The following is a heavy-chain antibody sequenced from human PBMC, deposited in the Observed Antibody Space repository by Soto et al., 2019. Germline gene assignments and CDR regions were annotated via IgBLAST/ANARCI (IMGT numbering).Heavy chain of an antibody. CDR3: ARDPPYSSSPFDY. D-gene: IGHD6-13*01. CDR2: ISSSSSYI. J-gene: IGHJ4*02. CDR1: GFTFSSYS. V-gene: IGHV3-21*01. Sequence: GGSLRLSCAASGFTFSSYSMNWVRQAPGKGLEWVSSISSSSSYIYYADSVKGRFTISRDNAKNSLYLQMNSLRAEDTAVYYCARDPPYSSSPFDYWGQGTLVTVSS.